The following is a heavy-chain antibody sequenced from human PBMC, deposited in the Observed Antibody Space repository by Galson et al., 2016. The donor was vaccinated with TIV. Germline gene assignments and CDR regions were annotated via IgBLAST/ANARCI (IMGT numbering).Heavy chain of an antibody. CDR1: GFTVSSNF. D-gene: IGHD3-22*01. J-gene: IGHJ4*02. V-gene: IGHV3-53*01. CDR2: IYSDGRT. Sequence: RLSCAASGFTVSSNFMSWIRQAPGKGLEWISIIYSDGRTYYTESVKGRFTISGDDSRNTLHLQMNALRAEDTAIYYCARELGESASENYYPGFDCWGQGTLVTVSS. CDR3: ARELGESASENYYPGFDC.